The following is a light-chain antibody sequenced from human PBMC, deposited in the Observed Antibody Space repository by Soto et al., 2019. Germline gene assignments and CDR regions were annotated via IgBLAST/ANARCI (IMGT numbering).Light chain of an antibody. CDR2: EVS. J-gene: IGLJ1*01. Sequence: HSVLTQPPSASGSPRQSVSISCTGTSSDVGGYNYVSWYQQHPGKAPKLMIYEVSKRPSGVPDRFSGSKSGNTASLTVSGLQAEDEADYYCSSYAGSNNFFYVFGTGTKVTVL. V-gene: IGLV2-8*01. CDR1: SSDVGGYNY. CDR3: SSYAGSNNFFYV.